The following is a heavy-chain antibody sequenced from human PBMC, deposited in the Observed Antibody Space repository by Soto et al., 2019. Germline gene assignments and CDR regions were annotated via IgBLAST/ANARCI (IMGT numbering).Heavy chain of an antibody. CDR1: GGTFSSYA. Sequence: GASVKVSCKASGGTFSSYAISWVRQAPGQGLEWMGGIIPIFGTANYAQKFQGRVTITADESTSTAYMELSSLRSEDTAVYYCARSPDCTNGVCYTREAPYDYCGQRPLV. V-gene: IGHV1-69*13. J-gene: IGHJ4*02. CDR3: ARSPDCTNGVCYTREAPYDY. D-gene: IGHD2-8*01. CDR2: IIPIFGTA.